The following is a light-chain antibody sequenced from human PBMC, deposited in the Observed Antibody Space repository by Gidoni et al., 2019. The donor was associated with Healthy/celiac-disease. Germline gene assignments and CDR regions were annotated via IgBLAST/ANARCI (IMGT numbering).Light chain of an antibody. V-gene: IGKV2-28*01. Sequence: DIVMTQSPLSLLVTPGEPAFISCRSSQSLLHSNGYNYLDWYLQKPGQSPQLLIYLGSNRASGVPDRFSGSGSGTDFTLKISRVEAEDVGVYYCMQALQTRLTFGGGTKVEIK. J-gene: IGKJ4*01. CDR2: LGS. CDR3: MQALQTRLT. CDR1: QSLLHSNGYNY.